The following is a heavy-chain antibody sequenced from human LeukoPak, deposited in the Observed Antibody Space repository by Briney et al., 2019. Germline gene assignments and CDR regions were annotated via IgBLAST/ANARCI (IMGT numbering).Heavy chain of an antibody. V-gene: IGHV3-30*04. CDR1: GFTFSSYA. J-gene: IGHJ4*02. CDR3: ARDQAAAGTGYFDY. CDR2: ISYDGSNK. Sequence: GSLRLSCAASGFTFSSYAMHWVRQAPGKGLEWVAVISYDGSNKHYADSVKGRFTISRDNSKNTLYLQMNSLRAEDTAVYYCARDQAAAGTGYFDYWGQGTLVTVSS. D-gene: IGHD6-13*01.